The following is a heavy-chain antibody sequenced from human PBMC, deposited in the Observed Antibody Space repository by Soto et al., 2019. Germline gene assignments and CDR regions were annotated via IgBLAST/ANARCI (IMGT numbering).Heavy chain of an antibody. CDR2: IYYSGST. Sequence: SETLSLTCTVSGGSISSGGYYWSWIRQHPGKGLEWIGYIYYSGSTYYNPSLKSRVTISVDTSKNQFSLKLSSVTAADTAVYYCARVIRELVWFDYWGQPTLVTVSS. D-gene: IGHD1-26*01. CDR1: GGSISSGGYY. J-gene: IGHJ4*02. V-gene: IGHV4-31*03. CDR3: ARVIRELVWFDY.